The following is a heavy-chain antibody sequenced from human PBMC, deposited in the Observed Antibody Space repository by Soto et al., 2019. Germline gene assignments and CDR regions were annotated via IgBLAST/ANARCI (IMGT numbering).Heavy chain of an antibody. V-gene: IGHV3-23*01. D-gene: IGHD3-16*02. J-gene: IGHJ4*02. CDR2: ISGSGGST. CDR3: AKVGGHDYIWGSYRQYFDY. CDR1: GFTFSSYA. Sequence: EVQLLESGGGLVQPGGSLRLSCAASGFTFSSYAMSWVRQAPGKGLEWVSAISGSGGSTYYADSVKGRFTISRDNSKNTLYLQMNSLRAEDTAVYYCAKVGGHDYIWGSYRQYFDYWGQGTLVTVSS.